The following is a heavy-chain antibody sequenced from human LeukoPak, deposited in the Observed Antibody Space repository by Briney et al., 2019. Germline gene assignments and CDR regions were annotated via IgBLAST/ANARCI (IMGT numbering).Heavy chain of an antibody. Sequence: PGGSLRLSCAASGFTFDDYAMHWVRQAPGKGLKWVSLISWDGGSTYYADSVKGRFTISRDNSKNSLYLQMNSLRAEDTALYYCARSGIVVVPAASGYYYYYYYMDVWGKGTTVTVSS. D-gene: IGHD2-2*01. CDR2: ISWDGGST. V-gene: IGHV3-43D*03. CDR1: GFTFDDYA. CDR3: ARSGIVVVPAASGYYYYYYYMDV. J-gene: IGHJ6*03.